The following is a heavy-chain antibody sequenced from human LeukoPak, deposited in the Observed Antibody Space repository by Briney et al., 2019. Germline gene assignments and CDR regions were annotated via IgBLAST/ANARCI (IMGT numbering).Heavy chain of an antibody. CDR2: INSDNGGT. CDR3: ARDLSSTSNWEFDY. Sequence: GASVKVSCKASGYTLTAYFIHWVRQGPGQGLEWMGRINSDNGGTTYAQTFQGRVTMTRDTSISTAYMELSRLTSDDTAVYYCARDLSSTSNWEFDYWGQGSLVTVSS. D-gene: IGHD7-27*01. V-gene: IGHV1-2*06. CDR1: GYTLTAYF. J-gene: IGHJ4*02.